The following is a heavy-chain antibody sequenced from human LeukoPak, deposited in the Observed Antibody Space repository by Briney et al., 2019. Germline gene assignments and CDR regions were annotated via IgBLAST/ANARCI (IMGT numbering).Heavy chain of an antibody. D-gene: IGHD2-2*01. CDR2: IYYSGST. J-gene: IGHJ3*02. CDR3: ARAPASSTINDAFDI. CDR1: GGSISSSSYY. Sequence: PSETLSLTCTVFGGSISSSSYYWGWIRQPPGKGLEWIGSIYYSGSTYYNPSVKSRVTISVDTSKNQFSLKLSSVTAADTAVYYCARAPASSTINDAFDIWGQGTMVTVSS. V-gene: IGHV4-39*01.